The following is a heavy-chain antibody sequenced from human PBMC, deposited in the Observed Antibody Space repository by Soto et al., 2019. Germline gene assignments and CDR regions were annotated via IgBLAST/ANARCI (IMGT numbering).Heavy chain of an antibody. CDR2: VKSKSEGGTT. D-gene: IGHD6-6*01. V-gene: IGHV3-15*05. CDR3: VAGSSFEC. J-gene: IGHJ4*02. Sequence: SGGSLRLSCAASGFIFRDAWISWVRQAPGKGLEWIGRVKSKSEGGTTDYAALVKGRFTVSRDDSINTVSLQMDSLKMEDTAVYFCVAGSSFECWDQGTLVTVSS. CDR1: GFIFRDAW.